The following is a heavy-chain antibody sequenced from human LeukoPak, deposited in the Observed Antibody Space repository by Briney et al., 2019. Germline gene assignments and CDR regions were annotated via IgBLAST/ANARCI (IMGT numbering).Heavy chain of an antibody. Sequence: GASVKVSCKASGYTFTGYYMHWVRQAPGQGLEWMGWINPNSGGTNYAQKFQGRVTMTRDTSISTAYMELSSLRSEDTAVYYCARGRRIAVAHNWFDPWGQGTLVTVSS. V-gene: IGHV1-2*02. CDR1: GYTFTGYY. J-gene: IGHJ5*02. CDR3: ARGRRIAVAHNWFDP. CDR2: INPNSGGT. D-gene: IGHD6-19*01.